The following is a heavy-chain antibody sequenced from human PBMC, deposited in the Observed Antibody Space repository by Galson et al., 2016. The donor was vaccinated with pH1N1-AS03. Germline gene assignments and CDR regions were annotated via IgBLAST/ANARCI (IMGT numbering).Heavy chain of an antibody. J-gene: IGHJ3*02. CDR3: ATGHYYSGLYRDAFDT. Sequence: QSGAEVKKPGESLRISCKGSGYPFTSYWINWVRQMPGKGLEWIGRIDPSDSYINCSPAFEGRVTISSDKSTTTAYLQWNDLKSADTAVYFCATGHYYSGLYRDAFDTWGQGTRVTVSS. V-gene: IGHV5-10-1*01. CDR1: GYPFTSYW. D-gene: IGHD1-26*01. CDR2: IDPSDSYI.